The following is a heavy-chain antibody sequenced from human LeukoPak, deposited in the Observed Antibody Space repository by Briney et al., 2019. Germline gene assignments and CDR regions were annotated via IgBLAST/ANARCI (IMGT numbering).Heavy chain of an antibody. CDR1: GFTFDDYA. J-gene: IGHJ6*02. D-gene: IGHD5-12*01. Sequence: GGSLRLSYAASGFTFDDYAMHWVRQAPGKGLEWVSGISWNSGSIGYADSVKGRFTISRDNAKNSLYLQMNSLRAEDTALYYCAKGRNSGSPQGGYYYYGMDVWGQGTTVTVSS. V-gene: IGHV3-9*01. CDR3: AKGRNSGSPQGGYYYYGMDV. CDR2: ISWNSGSI.